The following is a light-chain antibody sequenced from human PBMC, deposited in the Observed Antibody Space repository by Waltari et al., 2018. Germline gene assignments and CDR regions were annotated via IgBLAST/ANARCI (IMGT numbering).Light chain of an antibody. CDR1: NIESRS. CDR2: HDS. Sequence: SYVLTQPPSVSVAPGKTARITCGGNNIESRSVHWYQQKAGQAPVLVIQHDSDRPSGIPDRISCSNSGNTATLTITRVEVGDEADYYCQVWDTSSAPYFFGPGTKVSVL. V-gene: IGLV3-21*01. J-gene: IGLJ1*01. CDR3: QVWDTSSAPYF.